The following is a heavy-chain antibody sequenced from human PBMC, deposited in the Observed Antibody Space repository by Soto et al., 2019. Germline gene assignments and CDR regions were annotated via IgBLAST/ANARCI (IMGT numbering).Heavy chain of an antibody. D-gene: IGHD3-10*01. Sequence: PGGSLRLSCAASGFTSISYIMNWVRRAPGKGLEWVSSISSSSSYINYADSVKGRFTISRDNAKNSLYLQMNSLRAEDTAVYFCARDRGSSHYFDYWGQGTLVTVSS. CDR1: GFTSISYI. V-gene: IGHV3-21*01. J-gene: IGHJ4*02. CDR3: ARDRGSSHYFDY. CDR2: ISSSSSYI.